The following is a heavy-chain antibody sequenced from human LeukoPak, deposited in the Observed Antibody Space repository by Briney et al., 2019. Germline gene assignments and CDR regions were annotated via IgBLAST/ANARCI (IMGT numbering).Heavy chain of an antibody. CDR3: ARAEGYCSSPSCYWWFAP. CDR1: GFTFSSYG. D-gene: IGHD2-2*01. CDR2: IWYDGSNK. V-gene: IGHV3-33*01. J-gene: IGHJ5*02. Sequence: GGSLRLSCAASGFTFSSYGMHWVRQAPGKGLEWVAVIWYDGSNKYYADSVKGRFTISRDNSKNTLYLQMNSLRAEDTAVYYCARAEGYCSSPSCYWWFAPWGQGPLVTVSS.